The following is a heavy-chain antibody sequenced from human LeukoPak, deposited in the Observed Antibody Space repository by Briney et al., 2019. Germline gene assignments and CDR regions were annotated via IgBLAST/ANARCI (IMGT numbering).Heavy chain of an antibody. CDR1: GFTFSTYS. Sequence: GGSLRLSCAASGFTFSTYSTNWVRQAPGKGLEWVSYISSSSTSIYYADSVKGRFTISRDNAKNSLYLQMNSLRAEDTAVYYCARGYYPDYWGQGTLVTVSS. V-gene: IGHV3-48*04. CDR2: ISSSSTSI. J-gene: IGHJ4*02. CDR3: ARGYYPDY. D-gene: IGHD3-10*01.